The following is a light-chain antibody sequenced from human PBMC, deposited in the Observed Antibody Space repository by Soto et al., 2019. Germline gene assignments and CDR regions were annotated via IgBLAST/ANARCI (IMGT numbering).Light chain of an antibody. V-gene: IGKV1-39*01. CDR1: QSISSY. J-gene: IGKJ2*01. CDR2: AAS. Sequence: DLQMTQSPSSLSASVGDRVTITCRASQSISSYLNWYQQKPGKAPKLLIYAASSLQSGVPSRFSGSGSGTDFTLTISSLQPEDFATYYCQQSYTQYTFGQGTKLEIK. CDR3: QQSYTQYT.